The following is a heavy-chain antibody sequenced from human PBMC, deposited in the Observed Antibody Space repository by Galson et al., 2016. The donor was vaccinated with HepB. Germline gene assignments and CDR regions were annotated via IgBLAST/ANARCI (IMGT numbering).Heavy chain of an antibody. Sequence: SLRLSCAASGFTFSDYFMDWVRQAPGKGLEWVSHISGGGSIIYYTDSVKGRFTISRDDAKNSLYLQMNSLKTEDTAVYYCTTRWWKSVDIWGQGTLVTVSS. V-gene: IGHV3-11*01. D-gene: IGHD2-15*01. J-gene: IGHJ4*02. CDR3: TTRWWKSVDI. CDR2: ISGGGSII. CDR1: GFTFSDYF.